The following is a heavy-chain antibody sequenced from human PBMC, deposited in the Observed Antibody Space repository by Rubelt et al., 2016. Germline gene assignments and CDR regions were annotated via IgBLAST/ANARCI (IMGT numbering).Heavy chain of an antibody. V-gene: IGHV4-39*07. CDR2: IYYSGST. CDR3: AGEGTYFDY. J-gene: IGHJ4*02. CDR1: GGSISSSSHY. Sequence: QLQLQESGPGLVKPSETLSLTCTVSGGSISSSSHYWGWIRQPPGKGLEWIGSIYYSGSTYYNPSLKSRVTISVDTSKNQFSRNLSSVTAADTAVYYCAGEGTYFDYWGQENLVTVSS.